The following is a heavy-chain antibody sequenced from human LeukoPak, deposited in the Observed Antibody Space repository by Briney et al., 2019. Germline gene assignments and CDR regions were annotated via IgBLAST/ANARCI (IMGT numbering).Heavy chain of an antibody. V-gene: IGHV1-46*01. D-gene: IGHD1-26*01. CDR1: GYTFTRHY. J-gene: IGHJ5*02. CDR3: ARDNSVGDTAGWFDP. Sequence: GASVKVSCKACGYTFTRHYMHWVGQATGQDLEWMGVINPGGSWTSYAQKFQGRVTMTRDMSTSTDYMELSSLRSEDTAVYYCARDNSVGDTAGWFDPWGQGTLVTVSS. CDR2: INPGGSWT.